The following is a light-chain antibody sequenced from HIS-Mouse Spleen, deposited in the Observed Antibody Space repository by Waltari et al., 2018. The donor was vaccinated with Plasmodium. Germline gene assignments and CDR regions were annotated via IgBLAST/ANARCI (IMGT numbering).Light chain of an antibody. CDR3: QAWDSSTAV. Sequence: SYELTQPPSVSVSPGQTASIPCPGDKLGDQYACWYQQKPGQSPVLVIYQDSKRPSGIPERFSGSNSGNTATLTISGTQAMDEVDYYCQAWDSSTAVFGGGTKLTVL. J-gene: IGLJ3*02. CDR1: KLGDQY. CDR2: QDS. V-gene: IGLV3-1*01.